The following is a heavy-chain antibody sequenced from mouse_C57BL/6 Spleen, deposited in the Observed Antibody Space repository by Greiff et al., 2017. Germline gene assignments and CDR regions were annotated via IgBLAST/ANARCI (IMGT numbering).Heavy chain of an antibody. V-gene: IGHV3-6*01. CDR3: ARGDGNYFDY. CDR1: GYSITSGYY. D-gene: IGHD2-1*01. CDR2: ISYDGSN. Sequence: EVKLVESGPGLVKPSQSLSLTCPVTGYSITSGYYWNWIRQFPGNKLEWMGYISYDGSNNYNPSLKNRISITRDTSKNQFFLKLNSVTTEDTATYYCARGDGNYFDYCGQGTTRTVSS. J-gene: IGHJ2*01.